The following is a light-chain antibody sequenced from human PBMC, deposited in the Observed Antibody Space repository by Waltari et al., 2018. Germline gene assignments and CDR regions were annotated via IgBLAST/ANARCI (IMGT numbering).Light chain of an antibody. Sequence: EIVLTQSPAILSFSPGERATLSCRASQSVGTYLAWYQQRPGQSPRLLIYDASYRATGIPGRFSGSGSETDFTLTISSLQPEDFAVYYCQQRRSWSLTFGPGTKVEIK. CDR3: QQRRSWSLT. CDR2: DAS. J-gene: IGKJ1*01. CDR1: QSVGTY. V-gene: IGKV3-11*01.